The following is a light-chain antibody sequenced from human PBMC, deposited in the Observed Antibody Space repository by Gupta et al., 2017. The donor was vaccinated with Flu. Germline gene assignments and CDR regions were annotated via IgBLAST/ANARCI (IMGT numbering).Light chain of an antibody. CDR1: SGSIASNP. J-gene: IGLJ3*02. V-gene: IGLV6-57*03. CDR3: TYYDHTHRV. CDR2: DNN. Sequence: NFMLTQPHSVSQSSGQTVTISCTRRSGSIASNPVQWYQQRPGSDPTTVIYDNNQRASGVPDRFSGSIYSSSNSVTINGYGVETEDESYYYCTYYDHTHRVFGGGTKLIVL.